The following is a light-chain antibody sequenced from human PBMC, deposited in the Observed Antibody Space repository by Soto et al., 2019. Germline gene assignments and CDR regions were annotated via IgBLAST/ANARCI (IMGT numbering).Light chain of an antibody. V-gene: IGKV3-11*01. Sequence: EIVLTQSPATLSLSPGERATLSCRASQSVGTHLAWYQKKPGQGPSLLIYEASTRATGIPARFSGGGSGTDFTLTISSLERDDFAVYYCQQRSNWPPGGTFGGGTKVELK. CDR3: QQRSNWPPGGT. CDR2: EAS. CDR1: QSVGTH. J-gene: IGKJ4*01.